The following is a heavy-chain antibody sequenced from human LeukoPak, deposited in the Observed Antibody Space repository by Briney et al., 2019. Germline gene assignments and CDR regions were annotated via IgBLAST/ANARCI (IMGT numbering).Heavy chain of an antibody. CDR1: GFTVSSNY. V-gene: IGHV3-66*01. D-gene: IGHD6-19*01. CDR3: ARDRSGWYKGYYYGMDV. CDR2: IYSGGST. Sequence: GGSLRLSCAASGFTVSSNYMSWVRQAPGKGLERVSVIYSGGSTYYADSVKGRFTISRDNSKNTLYLQMNSLRAEDTAVYYCARDRSGWYKGYYYGMDVWGQGTTVTVSS. J-gene: IGHJ6*02.